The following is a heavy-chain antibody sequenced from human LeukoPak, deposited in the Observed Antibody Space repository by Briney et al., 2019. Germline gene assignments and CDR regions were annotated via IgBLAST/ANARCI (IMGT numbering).Heavy chain of an antibody. Sequence: GGSLRLSCEVSGLTFSNVWMHWVRHAPGQGLVWVSRINTAGSTVYADPVKGRFTISRDNTKNMVYLQMNSLRAEDTAVYYCASFRDTDNWGRGTMVTVSS. CDR2: INTAGST. CDR1: GLTFSNVW. CDR3: ASFRDTDN. D-gene: IGHD2-21*01. V-gene: IGHV3-74*01. J-gene: IGHJ3*01.